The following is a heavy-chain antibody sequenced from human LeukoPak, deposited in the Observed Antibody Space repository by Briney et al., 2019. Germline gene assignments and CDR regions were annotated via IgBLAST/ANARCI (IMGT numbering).Heavy chain of an antibody. CDR1: GFTFSNYW. Sequence: GGSLRLSCAASGFTFSNYWMNWVRQPPGRGLEWVANIKQDGSETYYVDSVKGRFTISRDNAKNSLYLQMNGLRAEDTAVYYCATDMTATGGLGYWGQGTLVTVSS. CDR2: IKQDGSET. CDR3: ATDMTATGGLGY. V-gene: IGHV3-7*01. D-gene: IGHD3-16*01. J-gene: IGHJ4*02.